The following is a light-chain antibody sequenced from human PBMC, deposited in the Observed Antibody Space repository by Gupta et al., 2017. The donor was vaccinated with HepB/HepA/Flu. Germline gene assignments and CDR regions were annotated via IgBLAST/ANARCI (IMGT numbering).Light chain of an antibody. J-gene: IGKJ4*01. CDR2: GAS. V-gene: IGKV3-20*01. Sequence: EIVLTQSPGTLSLSPGERATLSCRASRSISSTFLAWYQQKPGQAPRLLISGASSRATGIPDRFSGSGSGTDFTLSISRLEAEDFAVYYCQQYGDSPLTFGGGTKVGIK. CDR1: RSISSTF. CDR3: QQYGDSPLT.